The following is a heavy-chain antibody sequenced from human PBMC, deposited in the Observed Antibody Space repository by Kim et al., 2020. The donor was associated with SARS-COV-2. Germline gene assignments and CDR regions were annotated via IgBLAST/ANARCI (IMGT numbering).Heavy chain of an antibody. V-gene: IGHV2-5*01. J-gene: IGHJ5*02. D-gene: IGHD3-10*01. CDR3: AHCMVPENWFDP. Sequence: RYSPSLKSRLTITKDTSKNQVVLTMTNMDPVDTATYYCAHCMVPENWFDPWGQGTLVTVSS.